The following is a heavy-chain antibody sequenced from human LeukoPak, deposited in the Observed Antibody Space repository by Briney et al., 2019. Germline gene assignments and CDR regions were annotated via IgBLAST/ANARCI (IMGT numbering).Heavy chain of an antibody. CDR1: GFTFADYA. CDR2: ISWNSGSI. V-gene: IGHV3-9*01. D-gene: IGHD6-13*01. Sequence: GGSLRLSCAASGFTFADYAMHWVRQAPGKGLEWVSGISWNSGSIGYADSVKGRFTISRDNAKNSLYLQMNSLRAEDTALYYCAKDGYSSSWYVFIGSPREHESFQHWGQGTLVTVSS. J-gene: IGHJ1*01. CDR3: AKDGYSSSWYVFIGSPREHESFQH.